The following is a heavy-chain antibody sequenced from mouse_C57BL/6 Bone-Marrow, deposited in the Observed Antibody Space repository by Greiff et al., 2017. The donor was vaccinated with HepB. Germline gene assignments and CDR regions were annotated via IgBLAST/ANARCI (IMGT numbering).Heavy chain of an antibody. CDR1: GYTFTSYG. Sequence: VQLQQSGAELARPGASVKLSCKASGYTFTSYGISWVKQRTGQGLEWIGVIYPRSGNTYYNEKFKGKATLTADKSSSTAYMELRSLTSEDSAVYFRARDSSDPVDFDYWGQGTTLTVSS. V-gene: IGHV1-81*01. D-gene: IGHD3-2*02. J-gene: IGHJ2*01. CDR2: IYPRSGNT. CDR3: ARDSSDPVDFDY.